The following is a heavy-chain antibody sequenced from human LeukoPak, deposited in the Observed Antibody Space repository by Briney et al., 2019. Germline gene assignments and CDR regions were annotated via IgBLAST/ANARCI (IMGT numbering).Heavy chain of an antibody. D-gene: IGHD2-8*01. V-gene: IGHV3-48*04. Sequence: GGSLRLSCAASGFTFSSYSMNWVRQAPGKGLEWLSHISSDGNAESHADAPRGRFALSRDNAKNSLFLLISDLRVEDTAVYYCARDTVNGPFVTSLDLWGQGALVTVSS. CDR3: ARDTVNGPFVTSLDL. J-gene: IGHJ4*02. CDR2: ISSDGNAE. CDR1: GFTFSSYS.